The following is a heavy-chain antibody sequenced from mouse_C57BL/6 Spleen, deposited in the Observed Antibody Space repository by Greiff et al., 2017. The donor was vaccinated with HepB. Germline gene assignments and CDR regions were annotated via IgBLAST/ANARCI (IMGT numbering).Heavy chain of an antibody. V-gene: IGHV3-6*01. J-gene: IGHJ4*01. Sequence: EVKLLESGPGLVKPSPSLSLTCSVTGYSITSGYYWNWIRQFPGNKLEWMGYISYDGSNNYNPSLKNRISITRDTSKNPFFLKLNSVTTEDTATYYCAREDYYSNYNAMDYLGQGTSVTVSS. D-gene: IGHD2-5*01. CDR2: ISYDGSN. CDR1: GYSITSGYY. CDR3: AREDYYSNYNAMDY.